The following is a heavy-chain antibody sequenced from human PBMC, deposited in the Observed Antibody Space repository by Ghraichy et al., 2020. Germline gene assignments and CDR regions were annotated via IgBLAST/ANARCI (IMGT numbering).Heavy chain of an antibody. CDR3: AREGNYFGSGSYSRYYNYYMDV. CDR2: INPSDGTI. V-gene: IGHV1-46*01. Sequence: ASVKVSCKSFGYTFTNSYMHWVRQAPGQGLEWMGMINPSDGTITNAKKFQGRVTMTWDTSTGTAHMELSSLRSEDTAIYFCAREGNYFGSGSYSRYYNYYMDVWGKGTTVTVSS. D-gene: IGHD3-10*01. J-gene: IGHJ6*03. CDR1: GYTFTNSY.